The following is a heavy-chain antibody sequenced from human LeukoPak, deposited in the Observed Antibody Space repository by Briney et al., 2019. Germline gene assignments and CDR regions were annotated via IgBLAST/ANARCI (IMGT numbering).Heavy chain of an antibody. CDR3: ARGGRITIFGVVIMRVNWFDP. V-gene: IGHV3-48*03. D-gene: IGHD3-3*01. CDR1: GFTFSSYE. Sequence: PGGSLRLSCAASGFTFSSYEMNWVRQAPGKGLEWVSCISSSGSTIYYADSVKGRFTISRDNAKNSLYLQMNSLRAEDTAVYYCARGGRITIFGVVIMRVNWFDPWGQGTLVTVSS. J-gene: IGHJ5*02. CDR2: ISSSGSTI.